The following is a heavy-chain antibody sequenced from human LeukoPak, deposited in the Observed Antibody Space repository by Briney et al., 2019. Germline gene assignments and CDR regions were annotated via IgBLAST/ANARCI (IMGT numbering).Heavy chain of an antibody. Sequence: GASVKVSCKASGYTFTNYYIQWVRQAPGQGLEWMGGIIPLFGTANYAQRFQGRVTITADESTSTAYMELSSLRSEDTAVYYCARDSSEFRSLIPHWGQGTLVTVSS. CDR3: ARDSSEFRSLIPH. J-gene: IGHJ1*01. CDR1: GYTFTNYY. D-gene: IGHD2-21*01. CDR2: IIPLFGTA. V-gene: IGHV1-69*13.